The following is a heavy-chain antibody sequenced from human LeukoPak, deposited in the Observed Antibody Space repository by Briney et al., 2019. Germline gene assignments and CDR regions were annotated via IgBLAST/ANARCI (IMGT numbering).Heavy chain of an antibody. Sequence: GASVKVSCKASGYTFTSYGISWVRQATGQGLEWMGWMNPNSGNTGYAQKFQGRVTITRSTSISTAYMELSSLRSEDTAVYYCARGRHSVLLWFGELLPHHTYYYYMDVWGKGTTVTVSS. D-gene: IGHD3-10*01. CDR2: MNPNSGNT. CDR3: ARGRHSVLLWFGELLPHHTYYYYMDV. J-gene: IGHJ6*03. V-gene: IGHV1-8*03. CDR1: GYTFTSYG.